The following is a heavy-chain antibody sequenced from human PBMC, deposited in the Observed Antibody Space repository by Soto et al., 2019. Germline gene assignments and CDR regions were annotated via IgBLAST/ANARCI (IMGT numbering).Heavy chain of an antibody. CDR2: ISSSGTSA. CDR1: GFTFSAVY. D-gene: IGHD6-19*01. CDR3: ARDRVAVTGQYFDY. Sequence: QVRLEESGGGLVKPGGSLRLSCAASGFTFSAVYMSWIRQAPNKGLEYISYISSSGTSANYADSVKGRFTISRDNAKNTLYLQMNSLRSEDTDVYYCARDRVAVTGQYFDYWGQGALVTVSS. J-gene: IGHJ4*02. V-gene: IGHV3-11*05.